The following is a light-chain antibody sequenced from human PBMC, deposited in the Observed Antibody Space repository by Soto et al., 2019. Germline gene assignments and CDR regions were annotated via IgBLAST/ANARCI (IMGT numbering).Light chain of an antibody. CDR2: GAS. Sequence: DIQLTQSPPYLSASVGDRVTIICRASQGISSFLAWYQQKPGRAPKLLVYGASPVERGVPSRFSGSGSGAEFTLTISSLQPEDFATYYCQQVNSYPFTFGPGTRVDIK. J-gene: IGKJ3*01. CDR3: QQVNSYPFT. CDR1: QGISSF. V-gene: IGKV1-9*01.